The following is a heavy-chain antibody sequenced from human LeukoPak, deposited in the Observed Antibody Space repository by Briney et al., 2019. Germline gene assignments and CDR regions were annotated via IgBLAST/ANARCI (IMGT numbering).Heavy chain of an antibody. D-gene: IGHD3-10*01. Sequence: ASVKVSCKASGYTFISYDINWVRQATGQGLEWMGWMNPNSGNTGYAQKFQGRVTMTRNTSISTAYMELSSLRSEDTAVYYCARGAYYYGSGRLRYWGQGTLVTVSS. CDR1: GYTFISYD. CDR2: MNPNSGNT. CDR3: ARGAYYYGSGRLRY. J-gene: IGHJ4*02. V-gene: IGHV1-8*01.